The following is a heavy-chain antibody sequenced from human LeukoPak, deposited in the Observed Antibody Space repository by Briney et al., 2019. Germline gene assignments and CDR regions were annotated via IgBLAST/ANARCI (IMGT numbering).Heavy chain of an antibody. J-gene: IGHJ6*02. CDR2: IYDSGST. Sequence: SETLSLTCTVSGGSISSGGYYWSWIRQHPGKGLEWIGYIYDSGSTYYNPSLKSRVTISVDTSQNQFSLKLNSVTAADTAVYCCARGGDSRGMDVWGQGTTVTVSS. V-gene: IGHV4-31*03. D-gene: IGHD2-21*02. CDR3: ARGGDSRGMDV. CDR1: GGSISSGGYY.